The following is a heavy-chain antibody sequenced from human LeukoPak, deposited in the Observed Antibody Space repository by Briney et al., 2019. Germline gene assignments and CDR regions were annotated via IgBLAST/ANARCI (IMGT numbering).Heavy chain of an antibody. Sequence: PGGSLRLSCAASGFTFSSYGMHWVRQAPGKGLEWVAFIRYDGSNKNYADSVKGRFTISRDNAKNSLYLQTNSLRAEDTAVYYCARDYDIGPNGFDPWGQGTLVTVSS. D-gene: IGHD3-9*01. CDR2: IRYDGSNK. CDR3: ARDYDIGPNGFDP. J-gene: IGHJ5*02. V-gene: IGHV3-30*02. CDR1: GFTFSSYG.